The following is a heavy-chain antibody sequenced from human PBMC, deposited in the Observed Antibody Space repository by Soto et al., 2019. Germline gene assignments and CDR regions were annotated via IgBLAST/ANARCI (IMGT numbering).Heavy chain of an antibody. CDR2: INHSGST. Sequence: PSETLSLTCAVYGGSFSGYYWSWIRQPPGKGLEWIGEINHSGSTNYNPSLKSRVTISVDTSKNQFSLKLSSVTAADTAVYYCARLGCSSGSCPRDYYYGMDVWGHGTTVTVSS. CDR1: GGSFSGYY. J-gene: IGHJ6*02. D-gene: IGHD2-15*01. V-gene: IGHV4-34*01. CDR3: ARLGCSSGSCPRDYYYGMDV.